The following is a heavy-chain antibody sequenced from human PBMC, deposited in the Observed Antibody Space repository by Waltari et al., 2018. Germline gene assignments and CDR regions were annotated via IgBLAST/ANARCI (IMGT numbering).Heavy chain of an antibody. CDR1: GGTFSTYA. Sequence: QVQLVQSGAEVKKPGSSVKVSCKASGGTFSTYAISWVRQAPGQGLEWMGGILPIFAAPNYAQKCQGRVTITADKSTGTAYMELSSLRSEDTAVYYCARGGYYFDSWGQGTLVTVSS. D-gene: IGHD3-16*01. CDR2: ILPIFAAP. J-gene: IGHJ4*02. V-gene: IGHV1-69*06. CDR3: ARGGYYFDS.